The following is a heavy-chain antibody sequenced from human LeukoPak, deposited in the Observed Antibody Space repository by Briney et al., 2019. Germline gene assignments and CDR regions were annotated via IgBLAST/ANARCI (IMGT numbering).Heavy chain of an antibody. Sequence: ASVKVSCKASGGTFSSYAISWVRQAPGQGLEWMGGIIPIFSAANYAQKFQGRVTITTDESTSTAYMELSSLRSEDTAVYYCAINGGNIVVVPAAPGWFDPWGQGTLVTVSS. J-gene: IGHJ5*02. V-gene: IGHV1-69*05. D-gene: IGHD2-2*01. CDR3: AINGGNIVVVPAAPGWFDP. CDR2: IIPIFSAA. CDR1: GGTFSSYA.